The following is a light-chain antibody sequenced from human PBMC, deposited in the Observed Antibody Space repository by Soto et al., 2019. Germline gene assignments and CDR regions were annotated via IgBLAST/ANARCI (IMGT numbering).Light chain of an antibody. CDR3: QQYGSSPGT. V-gene: IGKV3-20*01. CDR1: QSVSSSY. J-gene: IGKJ1*01. Sequence: DIVLTQSPGTLSLSPGERATPSCTSSQSVSSSYLAWYQQKPGQAPRLIISGASGRATGIPVRFSSSGSETDFTLTISRLEPEDVAVYYCQQYGSSPGTLGQGTKVDI. CDR2: GAS.